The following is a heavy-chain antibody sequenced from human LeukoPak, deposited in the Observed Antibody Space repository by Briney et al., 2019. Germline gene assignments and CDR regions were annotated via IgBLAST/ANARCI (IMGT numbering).Heavy chain of an antibody. D-gene: IGHD6-13*01. J-gene: IGHJ6*03. V-gene: IGHV3-23*01. CDR3: AKDGLIAAAALAYYYYYMDV. CDR1: GFTFSSYA. Sequence: PGGSLRLSCAASGFTFSSYAMSWVRQAPGKGLEWVSAISGSGGSTYYADSVKGRFTISRDNSKNTLYLQMNSLRAEDTAVYYCAKDGLIAAAALAYYYYYMDVWGKGTTVTVSS. CDR2: ISGSGGST.